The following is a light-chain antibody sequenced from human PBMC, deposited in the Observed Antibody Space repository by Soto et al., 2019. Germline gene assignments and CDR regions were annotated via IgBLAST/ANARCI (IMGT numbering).Light chain of an antibody. Sequence: QSALTQPASVSGSPGQSITISCTGTSSDVGNYNLVSWYQQHPGKAPKLMIYEGSKRPSGVSNRFSGSKSGNTASLTISGLQAEDEADYYCCSYAGRSTGVFGAGTKLTVL. CDR1: SSDVGNYNL. CDR2: EGS. CDR3: CSYAGRSTGV. V-gene: IGLV2-23*01. J-gene: IGLJ3*02.